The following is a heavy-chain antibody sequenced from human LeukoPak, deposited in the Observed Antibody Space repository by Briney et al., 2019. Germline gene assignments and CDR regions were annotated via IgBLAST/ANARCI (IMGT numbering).Heavy chain of an antibody. V-gene: IGHV4-59*01. CDR3: ARGRVYGGNSVIAFDI. D-gene: IGHD4-23*01. CDR1: GGSISSYY. CDR2: IYYSGST. J-gene: IGHJ3*02. Sequence: SETLSLTCTVSGGSISSYYWSWIRQPPGKGLEWIGYIYYSGSTNYNPSLKSRVTISVDTSKNQFSLKLSSVTAADTAVYYCARGRVYGGNSVIAFDIWAKGQWSPSLQ.